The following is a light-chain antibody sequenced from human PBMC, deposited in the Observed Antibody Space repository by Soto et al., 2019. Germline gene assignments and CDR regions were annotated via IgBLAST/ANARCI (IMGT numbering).Light chain of an antibody. J-gene: IGKJ1*01. CDR2: GVS. V-gene: IGKV3-20*01. CDR3: QQSGDTPT. Sequence: EVVLTQSPGTLSLSPGEGATLYCRSSQTVNSNFLAWYQQKPGQAPRLLIYGVSNRATGIPDRFSGSVSGTDITLTISRLEPEDFAVYYCQQSGDTPTFGQGTKV. CDR1: QTVNSNF.